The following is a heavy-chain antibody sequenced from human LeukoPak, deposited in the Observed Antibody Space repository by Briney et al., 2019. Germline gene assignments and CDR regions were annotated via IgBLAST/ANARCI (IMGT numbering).Heavy chain of an antibody. CDR1: GYTFAGYY. CDR2: INPNSGGT. CDR3: ARDYYYDSSGYFPWFDP. J-gene: IGHJ5*02. Sequence: ASVKVSCKASGYTFAGYYMHWVRQAPGQGLEWMGWINPNSGGTNYAQKFQGRVTMTRDTFISTAYMELSRLRSDDTAVYYCARDYYYDSSGYFPWFDPWGQGTLVTVSS. D-gene: IGHD3-22*01. V-gene: IGHV1-2*02.